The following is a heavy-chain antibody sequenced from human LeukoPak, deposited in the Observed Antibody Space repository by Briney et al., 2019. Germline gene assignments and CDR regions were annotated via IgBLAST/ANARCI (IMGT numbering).Heavy chain of an antibody. J-gene: IGHJ5*02. D-gene: IGHD6-19*01. CDR3: ARRGIAVAASRFDP. Sequence: SETLSLTCTVSGGSISSDSYYWSWIRQHPGKGLEWIGCIYYSGSTYYNPSLKSRITLSVDTSNNRFPLKLSSVTAADTAVYYCARRGIAVAASRFDPWGQGTLVTVSS. CDR2: IYYSGST. CDR1: GGSISSDSYY. V-gene: IGHV4-31*03.